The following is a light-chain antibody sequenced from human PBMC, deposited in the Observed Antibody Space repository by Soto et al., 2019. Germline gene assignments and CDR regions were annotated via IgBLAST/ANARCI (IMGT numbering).Light chain of an antibody. V-gene: IGLV3-1*01. Sequence: SYELTQPPSVSVSPGQTASITCSGGKLGDKYACWYQQKPGQSPVLVIYQDSKRPSGIPERFSGSNSGNTATLTISGTQAMDEADYYCQAWDSSTALRVVFGGGTKLTVL. CDR3: QAWDSSTALRVV. CDR2: QDS. J-gene: IGLJ2*01. CDR1: KLGDKY.